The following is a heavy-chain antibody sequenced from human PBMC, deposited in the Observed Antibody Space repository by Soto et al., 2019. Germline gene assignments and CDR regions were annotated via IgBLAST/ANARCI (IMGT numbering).Heavy chain of an antibody. CDR2: VNHRGST. Sequence: PSETLSLTCAVYGGSFSGYYWTWTRQSPGKGLEWIGNVNHRGSTNYNVSLQSRVTISVDTSQNQFSLKLDSVTAADTAVYYCARDGFCSGGTCRIGNWFDPWGQGTLVTVSS. D-gene: IGHD2-15*01. V-gene: IGHV4-34*01. J-gene: IGHJ5*02. CDR3: ARDGFCSGGTCRIGNWFDP. CDR1: GGSFSGYY.